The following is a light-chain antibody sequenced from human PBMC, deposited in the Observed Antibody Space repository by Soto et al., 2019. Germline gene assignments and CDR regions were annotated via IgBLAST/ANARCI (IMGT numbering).Light chain of an antibody. CDR1: QPISRN. CDR3: QQYNTWPRT. J-gene: IGKJ1*01. V-gene: IGKV3-15*01. Sequence: EIVMTQSPDNLSVSLGQGATLSCRASQPISRNLAWYQQKPGQAPRLLIYGASTRATGIPGRFSGGGSGTEFTLTISSLQSEDFAIYFCQQYNTWPRTCGQGTKVDI. CDR2: GAS.